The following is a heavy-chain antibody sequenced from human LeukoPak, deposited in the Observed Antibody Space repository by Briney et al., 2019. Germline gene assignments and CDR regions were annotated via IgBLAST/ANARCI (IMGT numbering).Heavy chain of an antibody. D-gene: IGHD5-18*01. Sequence: PGGSLRLSCAASGFTFSSYAMSWVRQAPGKGLEWVSSISGSAGRTFYSDSVTGRFTISRDNSKSTLYLQMNSLRAEGTALYYCAKQAPAMVVGSLDYWGQGTQVTVSS. CDR2: ISGSAGRT. V-gene: IGHV3-23*01. CDR3: AKQAPAMVVGSLDY. J-gene: IGHJ4*02. CDR1: GFTFSSYA.